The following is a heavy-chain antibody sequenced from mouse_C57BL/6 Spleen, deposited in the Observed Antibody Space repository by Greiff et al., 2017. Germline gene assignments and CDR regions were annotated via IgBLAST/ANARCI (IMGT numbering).Heavy chain of an antibody. D-gene: IGHD1-1*01. Sequence: QVQLQQSGPELVKPGASVKISCKASGYAFSSSWMNWVKQRPGKGLEWIGRIYPGDGDTNYIGKFKGKATLTADKSSSTAYMQLSSLTSEDSAVYFCARMYYGSSPYFDYWGQGTTLTVSS. CDR1: GYAFSSSW. CDR2: IYPGDGDT. CDR3: ARMYYGSSPYFDY. V-gene: IGHV1-82*01. J-gene: IGHJ2*01.